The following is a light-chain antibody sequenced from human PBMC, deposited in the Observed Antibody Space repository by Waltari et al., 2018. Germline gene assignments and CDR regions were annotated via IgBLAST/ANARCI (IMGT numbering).Light chain of an antibody. CDR2: EGS. CDR1: SSDVGRYNL. J-gene: IGLJ3*02. CDR3: CSYAGSSTWV. V-gene: IGLV2-23*01. Sequence: QSALTQPASMSGSPGQSITISCTGTSSDVGRYNLVSWYQQHPGKAPKLRIYEGSKRPSGVSNRFSGSKSGNTASLTISGLQAEDEADYYCCSYAGSSTWVFGGGTKLTVL.